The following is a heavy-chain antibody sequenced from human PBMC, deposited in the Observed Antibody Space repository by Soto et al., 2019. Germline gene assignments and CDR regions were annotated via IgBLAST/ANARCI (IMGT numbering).Heavy chain of an antibody. CDR2: ISAYNGNT. CDR1: GYTFTSYG. Sequence: QVQLVQSGAEVKKPGASVKVSCKASGYTFTSYGISWVRQAPGQGLEWMGWISAYNGNTNYAQKLQGRVTMTKDTSTSPAYLELRSLRSDDTAVYYCARDIIDYDSIGYYPPFDYWGQGTLVTVSS. CDR3: ARDIIDYDSIGYYPPFDY. D-gene: IGHD3-22*01. J-gene: IGHJ4*02. V-gene: IGHV1-18*04.